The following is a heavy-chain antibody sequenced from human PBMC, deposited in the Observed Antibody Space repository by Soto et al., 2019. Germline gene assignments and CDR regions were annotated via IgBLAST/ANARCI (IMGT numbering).Heavy chain of an antibody. D-gene: IGHD3-10*01. CDR2: INHSGST. CDR3: ARGITIGAAPDKNYFDS. Sequence: SETLSLTCAVYGGSFSGYYWAWIRQPPGRGLEWIGEINHSGSTYSNPSLKSRVAISVDTSKNQFSLKLRSVTAADTAVYYCARGITIGAAPDKNYFDSWGQGTLVTVSS. V-gene: IGHV4-34*01. J-gene: IGHJ4*02. CDR1: GGSFSGYY.